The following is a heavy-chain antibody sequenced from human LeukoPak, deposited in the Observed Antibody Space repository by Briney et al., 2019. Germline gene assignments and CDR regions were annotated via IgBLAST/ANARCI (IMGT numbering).Heavy chain of an antibody. J-gene: IGHJ6*04. V-gene: IGHV1-69*01. D-gene: IGHD3-9*01. CDR3: ARAGGDDILTGYPYYYGMDV. CDR1: XXTXSSYA. CDR2: IIPIFGTA. Sequence: CKXXXXTXSSYAISWVRQAPGQGREWMGGIIPIFGTANYAQKFQGRVTITADESTSTAYMELSSLRSEDTAVYYCARAGGDDILTGYPYYYGMDVWGKGTTVTVSS.